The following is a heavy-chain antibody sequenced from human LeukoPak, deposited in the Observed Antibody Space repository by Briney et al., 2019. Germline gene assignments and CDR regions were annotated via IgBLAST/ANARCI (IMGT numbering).Heavy chain of an antibody. CDR3: AREGAVAVWNTFHI. D-gene: IGHD6-19*01. J-gene: IGHJ3*02. Sequence: PSETLSLTCTVSGGSISSSSYYWGWIRQPAGKGLEWIGRIYTTGSTHYNPSLKSRVSISLDTSKNQIYLELSSVTAADTAIYYCAREGAVAVWNTFHIWGQGTMVAVSS. CDR2: IYTTGST. CDR1: GGSISSSSYY. V-gene: IGHV4-61*02.